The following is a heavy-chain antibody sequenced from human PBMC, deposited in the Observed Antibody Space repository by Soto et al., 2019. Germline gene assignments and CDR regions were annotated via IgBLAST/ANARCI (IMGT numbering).Heavy chain of an antibody. CDR1: GFTFSSYG. CDR2: ISYDGSNK. D-gene: IGHD6-13*01. CDR3: AKDRAAAGGARGTLGYYYYGMDV. J-gene: IGHJ6*02. V-gene: IGHV3-30*18. Sequence: PGGSLRLSCAASGFTFSSYGMHWVRQAPGKGLEWVAVISYDGSNKYYADSVKGRFTISRDNSKNTLYLQMNSLRAEDTAVYYCAKDRAAAGGARGTLGYYYYGMDVWGQGTTVTVSS.